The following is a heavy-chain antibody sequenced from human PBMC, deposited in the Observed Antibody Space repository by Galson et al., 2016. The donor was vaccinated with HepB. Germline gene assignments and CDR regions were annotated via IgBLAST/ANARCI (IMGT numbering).Heavy chain of an antibody. CDR3: AKSRDYWYFDL. D-gene: IGHD2-21*01. V-gene: IGHV3-23*01. CDR1: GFSLSNYD. CDR2: FGFIGGGT. J-gene: IGHJ2*01. Sequence: SLRLSCAASGFSLSNYDMTWLRQAPGKGLEWVSSFGFIGGGTTYADSVQGRFSISRDTSTNTLFLQMNSLRAEETALYYCAKSRDYWYFDLWGRGTLVTVSS.